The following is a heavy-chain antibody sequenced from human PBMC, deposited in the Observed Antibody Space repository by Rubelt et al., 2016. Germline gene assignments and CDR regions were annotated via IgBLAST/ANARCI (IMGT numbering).Heavy chain of an antibody. D-gene: IGHD3-22*01. Sequence: RSLRLSCAASGFTFSSYAMHWVRQAPGKGLEWVAVISYDGSNKYYADSVKGRFTISRDNSKNTLYLQMNSLRAEDTAVYYCARDSGIYDSSGYCIDWGQGTLVTVSS. V-gene: IGHV3-30*04. CDR1: GFTFSSYA. CDR3: ARDSGIYDSSGYCID. CDR2: ISYDGSNK. J-gene: IGHJ4*02.